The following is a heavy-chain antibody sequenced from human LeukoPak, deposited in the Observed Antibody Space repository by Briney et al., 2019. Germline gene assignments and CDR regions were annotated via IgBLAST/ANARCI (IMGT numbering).Heavy chain of an antibody. CDR3: ARTLLYYYDSSGLHP. J-gene: IGHJ5*02. Sequence: GGSLRLSCAASGFTFSSYSMNWVRQAPGKGLEWVSYISSSSSTIYYADSAKGRFTISRNNAKNPLYLQMNSLRAEDTAVYYCARTLLYYYDSSGLHPWGQGTLVTVSS. CDR2: ISSSSSTI. D-gene: IGHD3-22*01. CDR1: GFTFSSYS. V-gene: IGHV3-48*01.